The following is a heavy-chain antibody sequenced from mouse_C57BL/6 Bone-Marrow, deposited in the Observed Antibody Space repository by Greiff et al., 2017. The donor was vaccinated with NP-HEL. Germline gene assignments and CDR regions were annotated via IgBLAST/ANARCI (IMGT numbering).Heavy chain of an antibody. CDR1: GFNIKDDY. J-gene: IGHJ3*01. V-gene: IGHV14-4*01. Sequence: VQLQQSGAELVRPGASVKLSCTASGFNIKDDYMHWVKQRPEQGLEWIGWIDPENGDTEYASKFQGKATITADPSSNTAYLQLSSLTSEDTAVYYCTTRSPIYYGNPAWFAYWGQGTLVTVSA. CDR3: TTRSPIYYGNPAWFAY. D-gene: IGHD2-1*01. CDR2: IDPENGDT.